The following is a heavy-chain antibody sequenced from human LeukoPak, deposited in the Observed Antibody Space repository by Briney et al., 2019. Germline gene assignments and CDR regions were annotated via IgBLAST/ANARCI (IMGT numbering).Heavy chain of an antibody. D-gene: IGHD6-6*01. J-gene: IGHJ5*02. CDR2: IYPSDSDT. Sequence: GESLKISCKGSGYSFTSYWIGWVRQMPGKGLEWMGIIYPSDSDTRYSPSFQGQVTISVDKSISTAYLQWSSLKASDTAMYYCARTSKCSSSSRWSDPWGQGTLVTVSS. CDR3: ARTSKCSSSSRWSDP. V-gene: IGHV5-51*01. CDR1: GYSFTSYW.